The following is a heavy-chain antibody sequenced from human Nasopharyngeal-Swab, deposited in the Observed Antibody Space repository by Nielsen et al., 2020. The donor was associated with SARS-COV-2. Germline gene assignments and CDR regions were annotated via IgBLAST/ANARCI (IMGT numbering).Heavy chain of an antibody. J-gene: IGHJ6*02. V-gene: IGHV3-11*05. CDR2: ISFSGSET. Sequence: WIRQPPGKGLEWVSFISFSGSETDYADSVRGRITIFRDNAKNSVSLQMTSLRPEDTAVYYCARDKGDYGSEAAGMDVWGQGTTVTVSS. CDR3: ARDKGDYGSEAAGMDV. D-gene: IGHD4-17*01.